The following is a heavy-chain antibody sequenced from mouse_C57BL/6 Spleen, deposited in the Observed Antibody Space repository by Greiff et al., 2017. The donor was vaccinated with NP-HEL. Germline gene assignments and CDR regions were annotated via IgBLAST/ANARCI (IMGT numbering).Heavy chain of an antibody. CDR2: IDPETGGT. CDR1: GYTFTDYE. D-gene: IGHD2-4*01. CDR3: TRDTMIKDGFAY. V-gene: IGHV1-15*01. J-gene: IGHJ3*01. Sequence: QVHVKQSGAELVRPGASVTLSCKASGYTFTDYEMHWVKQTPVHGLEWIGAIDPETGGTAYNQKFKGKAILTADKSSSTAYMELRSLTSEDSAVYYCTRDTMIKDGFAYWGQGTLVTVSA.